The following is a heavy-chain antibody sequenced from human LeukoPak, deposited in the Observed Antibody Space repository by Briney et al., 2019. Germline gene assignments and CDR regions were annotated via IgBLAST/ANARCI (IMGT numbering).Heavy chain of an antibody. Sequence: APVKVSCKASGGTFSDYALNWVRQAPGQGLEWMGVLIPVLGTANSTQNFQDRVSITADISTHTVYMELSSLKSEDTAVYFCAGIPVFGVVLHQEPVWGKGTTVTVSS. V-gene: IGHV1-69*10. CDR2: LIPVLGTA. CDR1: GGTFSDYA. D-gene: IGHD2-8*01. CDR3: AGIPVFGVVLHQEPV. J-gene: IGHJ6*04.